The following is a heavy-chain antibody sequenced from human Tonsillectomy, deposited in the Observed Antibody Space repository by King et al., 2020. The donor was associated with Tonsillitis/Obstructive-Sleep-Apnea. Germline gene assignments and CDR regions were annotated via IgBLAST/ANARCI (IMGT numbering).Heavy chain of an antibody. CDR1: GYTFTGYY. D-gene: IGHD3-22*01. V-gene: IGHV1-2*02. CDR2: INPNSGGT. CDR3: ARAVRYDSSGYYYSPFDY. J-gene: IGHJ4*02. Sequence: QLVQSGAEVKKPGASVKVSCKASGYTFTGYYMHWVRQAPGQGLEWMGWINPNSGGTNYAQKFQGRVTMTRATSISTAYMELSRLRSDDTAVYYCARAVRYDSSGYYYSPFDYWGQGTLVTVSS.